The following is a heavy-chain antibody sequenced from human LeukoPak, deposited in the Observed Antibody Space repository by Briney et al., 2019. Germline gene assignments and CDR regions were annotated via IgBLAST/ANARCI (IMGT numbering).Heavy chain of an antibody. Sequence: SEILSLTCTASGGSISSYYWSWIRQPPGKGLEWIGDINYSGSTTYNPSLTSRVTISVDTSKNQFSLKLNSVTAADTAVYYCASGDGYSLDYWGQGTLVIVSS. J-gene: IGHJ4*02. D-gene: IGHD4-17*01. CDR1: GGSISSYY. CDR3: ASGDGYSLDY. CDR2: INYSGST. V-gene: IGHV4-59*01.